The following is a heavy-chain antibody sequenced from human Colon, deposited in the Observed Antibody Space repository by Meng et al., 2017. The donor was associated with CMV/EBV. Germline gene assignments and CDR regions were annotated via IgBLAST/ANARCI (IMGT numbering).Heavy chain of an antibody. CDR2: IKQDGGEK. CDR1: GSNFGTYW. Sequence: GESLKISCVTSGSNFGTYWMTWTRQAPGKGPEWVASIKQDGGEKVYAGSVKGRFTIYRDSDNNSIYLQMTSLRAEDTGIYYCARDHCASAICSYSDFWSGHFKQYGADVWGQGNTVTVSS. D-gene: IGHD3-3*01. CDR3: ARDHCASAICSYSDFWSGHFKQYGADV. V-gene: IGHV3-7*01. J-gene: IGHJ6*01.